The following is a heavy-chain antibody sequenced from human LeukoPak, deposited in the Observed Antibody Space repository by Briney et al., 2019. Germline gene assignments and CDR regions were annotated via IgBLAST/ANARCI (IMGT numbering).Heavy chain of an antibody. CDR3: ARGKTSQNIVTRKTYNWFDP. J-gene: IGHJ5*02. CDR1: GFTFSSYA. Sequence: PGGSLRLSCAASGFTFSSYAMHWVRQAPGKGLEWVSSISSSSSYIYYADSVKGRFTISRDNAKNSLYLQMKSLRAEDTAVYYCARGKTSQNIVTRKTYNWFDPWGQGTLVTVSS. CDR2: ISSSSSYI. D-gene: IGHD2/OR15-2a*01. V-gene: IGHV3-21*01.